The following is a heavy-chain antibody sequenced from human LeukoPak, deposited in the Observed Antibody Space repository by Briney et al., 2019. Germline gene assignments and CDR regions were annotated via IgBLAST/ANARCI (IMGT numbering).Heavy chain of an antibody. CDR2: ISSSSSYI. CDR3: ARDPYYDILTGRGYYFDY. Sequence: AGGSLRLSCAASGFTFSSYSMNWVRQAPGKGLEWVSSISSSSSYIYYADSVKGRFTISRDNAKNSLYLQMNSLRAEDTAVYYCARDPYYDILTGRGYYFDYWGQGTLVTVSS. D-gene: IGHD3-9*01. CDR1: GFTFSSYS. J-gene: IGHJ4*02. V-gene: IGHV3-21*01.